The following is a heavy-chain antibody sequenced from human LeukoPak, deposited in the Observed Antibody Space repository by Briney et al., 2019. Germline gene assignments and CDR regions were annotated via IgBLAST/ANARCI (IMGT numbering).Heavy chain of an antibody. J-gene: IGHJ4*02. D-gene: IGHD6-19*01. CDR3: AKEDSSGWYSDY. CDR2: ISKDGSHE. CDR1: GFTFSKYV. V-gene: IGHV3-30*18. Sequence: HTGGSLRLSCAASGFTFSKYVIHWVRQAPGKGLEWVALISKDGSHEKYADSVMGRFTISRDNSKNTLYLQMNSLRAEDTAVYYCAKEDSSGWYSDYWGQGTLATVSS.